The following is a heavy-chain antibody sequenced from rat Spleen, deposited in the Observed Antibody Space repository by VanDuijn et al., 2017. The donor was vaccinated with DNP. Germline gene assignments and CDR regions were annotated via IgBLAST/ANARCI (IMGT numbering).Heavy chain of an antibody. CDR2: ISNAGDNI. CDR3: ARHAYPGHSYFDY. J-gene: IGHJ2*01. CDR1: GFIFSNYW. Sequence: EVQLVESGGGPVQPGRSLKLSCVASGFIFSNYWMTWIRKAPGKGLEWVASISNAGDNIYYSDSVRGRFSLSRDNAQSTLYLQVNSLRSEDTATYYCARHAYPGHSYFDYWGQGVMVTVSS. D-gene: IGHD1-4*01. V-gene: IGHV5-31*01.